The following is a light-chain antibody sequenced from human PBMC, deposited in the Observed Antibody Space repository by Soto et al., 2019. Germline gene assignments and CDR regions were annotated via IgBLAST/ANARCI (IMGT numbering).Light chain of an antibody. CDR3: QQTYSLPRT. CDR2: SAS. CDR1: QTVSKY. V-gene: IGKV1-39*01. Sequence: DIHMTQSPSSLASSFVDRVTIACRASQTVSKYVNWYQQKPGKVPDLLIYSASTLYSGVPSRFSGSGSGTEFTLTISNLQPEDFATYYCQQTYSLPRTFAQGTKVDIK. J-gene: IGKJ1*01.